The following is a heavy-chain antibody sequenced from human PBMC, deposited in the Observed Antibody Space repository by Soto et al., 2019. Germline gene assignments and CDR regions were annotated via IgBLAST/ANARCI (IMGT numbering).Heavy chain of an antibody. CDR3: ARDLSGTGLDI. V-gene: IGHV4-4*07. CDR1: GDSIGRFY. D-gene: IGHD1-26*01. CDR2: VYSTGGT. Sequence: SETLSLTCNVSGDSIGRFYWSWIRQSAEKGLGWIGRVYSTGGTAYNPALKGRVTISLDRSNNHVSLEMNSVTAADTAVYFCARDLSGTGLDIWGRGIRLTV. J-gene: IGHJ6*02.